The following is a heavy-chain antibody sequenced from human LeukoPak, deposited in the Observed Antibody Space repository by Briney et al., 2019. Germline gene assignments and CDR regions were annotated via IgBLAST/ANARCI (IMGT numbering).Heavy chain of an antibody. J-gene: IGHJ6*03. Sequence: ASVKVSCKASGYTFTSYYMHWVRQAPGQGLERMGIINPSGGSTSYAQKFQGRVTMTRDTSTSTVYMELSSLRSEDTAVYYCARANTRIFRGTGGGWYSMDVWGKGTTVTVSS. CDR2: INPSGGST. CDR1: GYTFTSYY. D-gene: IGHD6-19*01. V-gene: IGHV1-46*01. CDR3: ARANTRIFRGTGGGWYSMDV.